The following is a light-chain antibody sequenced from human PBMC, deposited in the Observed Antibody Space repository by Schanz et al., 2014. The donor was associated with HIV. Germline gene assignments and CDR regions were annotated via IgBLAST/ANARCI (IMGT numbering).Light chain of an antibody. V-gene: IGKV1-5*03. CDR2: QAS. Sequence: DIHMTQSPSTLSASVGDRVTITCRASQSIRSWLAWYQQKPGRAPNLLIYQASTLETGVPSRFSASGSGTEFTLTISNLQPDDFATYYCQQYSDYHYSFGQGTKLEIK. J-gene: IGKJ2*03. CDR3: QQYSDYHYS. CDR1: QSIRSW.